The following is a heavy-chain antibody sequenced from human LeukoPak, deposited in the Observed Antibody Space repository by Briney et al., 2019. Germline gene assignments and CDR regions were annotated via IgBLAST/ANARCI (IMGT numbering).Heavy chain of an antibody. V-gene: IGHV1-2*02. J-gene: IGHJ3*02. CDR2: INPNSGGT. CDR1: GYTFTGCY. Sequence: ASVKVSCKASGYTFTGCYMHWVRQAPGQGLEWMGWINPNSGGTSYVQKFQGRVTMTRDTSTTTVYMELSSLRSEDTAVYYCASGYSRPGHARDAFDIWGQGTKVTVSS. CDR3: ASGYSRPGHARDAFDI. D-gene: IGHD2-15*01.